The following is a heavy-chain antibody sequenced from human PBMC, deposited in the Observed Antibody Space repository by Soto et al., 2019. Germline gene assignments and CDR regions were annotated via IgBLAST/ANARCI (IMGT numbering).Heavy chain of an antibody. CDR1: GFSLTTSGVG. CDR3: ARSSGRSGDY. Sequence: QITLKESGPPLVKPTQTLTLTCTFSGFSLTTSGVGVGWIRQPPGKALEWLALLYWDDDKRYSPSLKSRLTITMDSSNNQVVLTMTNMDPVDTGTYFCARSSGRSGDYWGQGTLVTVSS. J-gene: IGHJ4*02. V-gene: IGHV2-5*02. CDR2: LYWDDDK. D-gene: IGHD6-6*01.